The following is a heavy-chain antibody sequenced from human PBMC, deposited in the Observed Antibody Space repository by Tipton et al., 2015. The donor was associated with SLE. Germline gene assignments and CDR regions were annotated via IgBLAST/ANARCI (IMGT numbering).Heavy chain of an antibody. CDR1: GGSFSGYY. J-gene: IGHJ4*02. V-gene: IGHV4-34*01. D-gene: IGHD6-19*01. Sequence: TLSLTCAVYGGSFSGYYWSWIRQPPGKGLEGIGEINHSGSTNYNPSLKSPVTISVDTSKNQFSLKLSSVTAADTAVYYCACPDEVASGWCQYWGQGTLVTVSS. CDR3: ACPDEVASGWCQY. CDR2: INHSGST.